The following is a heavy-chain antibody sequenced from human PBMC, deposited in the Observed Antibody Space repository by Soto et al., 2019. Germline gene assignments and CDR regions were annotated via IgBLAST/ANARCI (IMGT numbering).Heavy chain of an antibody. CDR3: ARVPGYSIGDL. V-gene: IGHV1-3*01. J-gene: IGHJ2*01. D-gene: IGHD2-21*01. Sequence: QVQLVQSGAEVKKPGASVKVSCKASGYTFTSYAMHWVRQAPGQRLEWMGWINAGNGNTKYSQKFQGRVTITRDTSVSTAYMQLRSLRSEDTAVYYCARVPGYSIGDLCGRGTLVTGSS. CDR1: GYTFTSYA. CDR2: INAGNGNT.